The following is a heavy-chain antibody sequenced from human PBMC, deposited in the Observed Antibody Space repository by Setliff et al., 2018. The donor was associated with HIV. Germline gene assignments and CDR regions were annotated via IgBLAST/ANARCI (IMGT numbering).Heavy chain of an antibody. CDR1: GYTFTNYA. V-gene: IGHV1-3*01. J-gene: IGHJ4*02. CDR2: INAGNGDT. D-gene: IGHD3-16*01. CDR3: GKDRYDNYVWGSYHGPDF. Sequence: GASVKVSCKASGYTFTNYAIHWVRQAPGQRLEWMGWINAGNGDTKYSQKFQGRVTITTDTSASTAYMELNSLRAEDTAVYYCGKDRYDNYVWGSYHGPDFWGQGTLVTVSS.